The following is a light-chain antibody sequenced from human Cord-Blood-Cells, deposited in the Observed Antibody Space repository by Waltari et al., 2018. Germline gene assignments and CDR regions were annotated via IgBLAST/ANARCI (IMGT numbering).Light chain of an antibody. V-gene: IGKV1-39*01. CDR2: AAS. CDR1: QSISSY. CDR3: QQSYSTPYT. J-gene: IGKJ2*01. Sequence: IQMTQSPSYLSASVGDRDTITCRASQSISSYLNWYQQKPGKAPKLLIYAASSLQSGVPSRFSGSGSGTDFTLTISSLQPEDFATYYCQQSYSTPYTFGQGTKLEIK.